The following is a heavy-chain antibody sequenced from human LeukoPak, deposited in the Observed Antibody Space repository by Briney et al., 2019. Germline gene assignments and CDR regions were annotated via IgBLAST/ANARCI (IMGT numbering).Heavy chain of an antibody. J-gene: IGHJ4*02. V-gene: IGHV3-33*08. CDR2: ISDNGRRT. D-gene: IGHD2-15*01. CDR1: GFTFSNFG. CDR3: AIDRIGKYSIDD. Sequence: GRSVRLSCAASGFTFSNFGLNWVRQAPGKGLEWVAFISDNGRRTYYLESVKGLFTISRDDSKNTLYLQMNSLRVEDTAVYYCAIDRIGKYSIDDWGQGTLVTVSS.